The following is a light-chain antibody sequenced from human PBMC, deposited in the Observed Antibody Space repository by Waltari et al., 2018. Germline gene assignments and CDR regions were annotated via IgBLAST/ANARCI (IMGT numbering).Light chain of an antibody. CDR3: GAWDGSLTLYV. CDR2: DDN. CDR1: TSNIGKNY. V-gene: IGLV1-51*01. Sequence: SVLTQTPSVSAAPGQRVTISCSGSTSNIGKNYVSWYQQLPGAAPKLLISDDNKRPSGTPDRFSGSKSGTSATLAITGLQTEDEADYFCGAWDGSLTLYVFGPGTRVTVL. J-gene: IGLJ1*01.